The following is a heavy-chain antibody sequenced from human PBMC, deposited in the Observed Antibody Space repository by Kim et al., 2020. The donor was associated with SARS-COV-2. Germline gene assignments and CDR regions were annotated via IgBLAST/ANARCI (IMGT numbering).Heavy chain of an antibody. CDR3: ARGPMIVVVIRVGAFDI. V-gene: IGHV4-34*01. D-gene: IGHD3-22*01. J-gene: IGHJ3*02. Sequence: SETLSLTCAVYGGSFSGYYWSWIRQPPGKGLEWIGEINHSGSTNYNPSLKSRVTISVDTSKNQFSLKLSSVTAADTAVYYCARGPMIVVVIRVGAFDIWGQGTMVTVSS. CDR2: INHSGST. CDR1: GGSFSGYY.